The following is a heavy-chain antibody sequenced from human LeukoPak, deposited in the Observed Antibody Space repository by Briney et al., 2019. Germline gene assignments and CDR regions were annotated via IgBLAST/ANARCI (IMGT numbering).Heavy chain of an antibody. J-gene: IGHJ4*02. V-gene: IGHV1-69*13. CDR2: IIPIFGTA. Sequence: SVKVSCKASGGTFSSYAISWVRQAPGQGLEWMGGIIPIFGTANYAQKFQGRVTITADESTSTAYMELSSLRSEDTAVYYCARDLAVPAGRGFDYWGQGTLVTVSS. D-gene: IGHD6-19*01. CDR3: ARDLAVPAGRGFDY. CDR1: GGTFSSYA.